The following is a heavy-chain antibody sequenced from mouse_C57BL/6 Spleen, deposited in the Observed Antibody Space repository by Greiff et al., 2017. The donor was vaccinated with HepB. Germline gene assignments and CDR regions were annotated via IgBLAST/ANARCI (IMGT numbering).Heavy chain of an antibody. CDR2: IYPGSGST. D-gene: IGHD1-1*01. CDR1: GYTFTSYW. J-gene: IGHJ4*01. CDR3: ARSVVAEYYAMDY. V-gene: IGHV1-55*01. Sequence: QVQLQQPGAELVKPGASVQMSCKASGYTFTSYWITWVQQRPGQGLEWIGDIYPGSGSTNYNEKFKSKATLTVDTSSSTAYMQLSSLTSEDSAVYYCARSVVAEYYAMDYWGQGTSVTVSS.